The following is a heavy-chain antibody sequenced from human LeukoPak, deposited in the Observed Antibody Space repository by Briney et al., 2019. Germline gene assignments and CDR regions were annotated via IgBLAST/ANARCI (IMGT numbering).Heavy chain of an antibody. CDR1: GYTFTVYY. V-gene: IGHV1-2*02. J-gene: IGHJ3*02. D-gene: IGHD4-23*01. CDR2: INPNSGGT. CDR3: ARPQDHGGNVENFNI. Sequence: ASVKVSCKASGYTFTVYYMHWVRQAPGQGLEWMGWINPNSGGTNYALKFRGRVTMTRDTSISTASMELSRLIADDTAVYYCARPQDHGGNVENFNIWGQGTMVTVSS.